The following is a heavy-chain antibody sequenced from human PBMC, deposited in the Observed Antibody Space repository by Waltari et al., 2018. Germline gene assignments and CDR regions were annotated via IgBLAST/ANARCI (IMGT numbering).Heavy chain of an antibody. CDR3: AKGDTLTTRFFDP. Sequence: EVQLVESGGGLVKPGGSLRLSCAASGFSFSSYSMIWVRQAPGKGLEWVSSINNNVNYKYYADSVTGRFTISRDSATNSLYLQMTSLRVEDTAVYYCAKGDTLTTRFFDPWGQGTLVTVSS. D-gene: IGHD4-17*01. CDR1: GFSFSSYS. V-gene: IGHV3-21*01. J-gene: IGHJ5*02. CDR2: INNNVNYK.